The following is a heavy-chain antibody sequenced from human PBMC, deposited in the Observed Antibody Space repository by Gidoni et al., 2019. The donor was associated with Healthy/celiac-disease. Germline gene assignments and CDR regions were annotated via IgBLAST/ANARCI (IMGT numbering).Heavy chain of an antibody. CDR3: AKSEWEPGYFDY. Sequence: EVPLLESGGGLVQPGGSLKLSCAASGFTFRSYAMSWVRQAPGKGLEWVSAISGSGGSTYYADSVKGRFTISRDNSKNTLYLQMNSLRAEDTAVYYCAKSEWEPGYFDYWGQGTLVTVSS. CDR1: GFTFRSYA. D-gene: IGHD1-26*01. V-gene: IGHV3-23*01. CDR2: ISGSGGST. J-gene: IGHJ4*02.